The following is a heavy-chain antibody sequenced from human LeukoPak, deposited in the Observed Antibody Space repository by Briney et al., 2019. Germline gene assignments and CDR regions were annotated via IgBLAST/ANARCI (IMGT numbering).Heavy chain of an antibody. V-gene: IGHV3-7*01. CDR3: ARDSSGYQ. CDR1: GFTLSTYW. D-gene: IGHD3-22*01. Sequence: GESLRLSCAASGFTLSTYWMSWVRQAPGKGLEWVANIKEDGSEKYYGDSVKGRFTISRDNAKNSLYLEMNSLRVEDTAVYYCARDSSGYQWGQGTLVTVSS. J-gene: IGHJ4*02. CDR2: IKEDGSEK.